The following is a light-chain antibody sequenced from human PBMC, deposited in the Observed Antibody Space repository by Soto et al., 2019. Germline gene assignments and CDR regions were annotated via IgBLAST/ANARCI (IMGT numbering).Light chain of an antibody. J-gene: IGKJ1*01. Sequence: EIVLTQSPGTLSLSPGERATLSCRASQSVSNNYLAWYQQKPGQAPRLLIYGASSRAAGIPDRFTGSGSGTEFTLTISRLEPEDFAVYFCQQHRTFGQGTKVDIK. V-gene: IGKV3-20*01. CDR1: QSVSNNY. CDR3: QQHRT. CDR2: GAS.